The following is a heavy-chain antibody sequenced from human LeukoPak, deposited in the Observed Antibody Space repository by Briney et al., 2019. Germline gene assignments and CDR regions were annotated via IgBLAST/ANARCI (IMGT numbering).Heavy chain of an antibody. J-gene: IGHJ4*02. V-gene: IGHV3-15*01. CDR1: GFTFSSAW. D-gene: IGHD1-26*01. CDR2: IKSKSDGGTT. CDR3: TADIEGASRAIDY. Sequence: GGTLRLSCAASGFTFSSAWMTWVRQAPGPGKEWVGRIKSKSDGGTTDYAAPVKGRFTISRDDSKNTLYLQMNSLKTEDTAVYYCTADIEGASRAIDYGGQGTLVTASS.